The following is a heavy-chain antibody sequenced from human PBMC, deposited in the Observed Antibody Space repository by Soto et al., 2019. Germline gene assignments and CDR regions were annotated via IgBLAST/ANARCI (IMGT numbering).Heavy chain of an antibody. D-gene: IGHD5-12*01. CDR3: AKDRRDGSYYFDY. CDR1: GFTFSSYA. CDR2: ISGSGGST. Sequence: EVQVLESGGGLVQPGGSLRLSCAASGFTFSSYAMSWVRQAPGKGLEWVSSISGSGGSTYYADSVKGRCTISRDNSKNTLSLQMNSLRAEDTALYYCAKDRRDGSYYFDYWGQGTLVTVSS. J-gene: IGHJ4*02. V-gene: IGHV3-23*01.